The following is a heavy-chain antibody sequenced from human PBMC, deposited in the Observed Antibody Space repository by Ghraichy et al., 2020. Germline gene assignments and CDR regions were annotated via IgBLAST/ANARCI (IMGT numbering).Heavy chain of an antibody. D-gene: IGHD3-10*01. J-gene: IGHJ5*02. CDR1: GGSFSGYY. V-gene: IGHV4-34*01. CDR2: INHSGST. Sequence: GSLRLSCAVYGGSFSGYYWSWIRQPPGKGLKWIGEINHSGSTNYNPSLKSRVTISVDTSKNQFSLKLSSVTAADTAVYYCARKRITMVRGVIGWFDPWGQGTLVTVSS. CDR3: ARKRITMVRGVIGWFDP.